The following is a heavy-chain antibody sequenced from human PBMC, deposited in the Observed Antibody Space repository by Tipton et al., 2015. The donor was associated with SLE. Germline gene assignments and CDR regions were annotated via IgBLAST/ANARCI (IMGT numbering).Heavy chain of an antibody. CDR3: GSRGNVSRRLGECFEL. D-gene: IGHD3-10*01. Sequence: QSGAEVKKPGASVKVSCKASGYTFTSYCMNWVRQAPGQGLEWMGWMNPSSGNTSYAQKFQGRVTMTRDTSISTVYMELSSLRSEDTAVDYLGSRGNVSRRLGECFELWRGGPRVTV. V-gene: IGHV1-8*02. CDR1: GYTFTSYC. CDR2: MNPSSGNT. J-gene: IGHJ2*01.